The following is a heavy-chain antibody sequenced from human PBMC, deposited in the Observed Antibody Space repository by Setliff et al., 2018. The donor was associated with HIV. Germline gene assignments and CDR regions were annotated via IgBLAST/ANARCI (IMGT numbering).Heavy chain of an antibody. Sequence: GASVKVSCKASGYTFTDYYIHWVRQAPGQGLEWMGWINSASGGTNYAQNFQGRVTVTRDTSINTAYVELNSLKSDETAVYYCARDYLHVFDIWGQGTMVTISS. J-gene: IGHJ3*02. CDR3: ARDYLHVFDI. CDR1: GYTFTDYY. CDR2: INSASGGT. V-gene: IGHV1-2*02.